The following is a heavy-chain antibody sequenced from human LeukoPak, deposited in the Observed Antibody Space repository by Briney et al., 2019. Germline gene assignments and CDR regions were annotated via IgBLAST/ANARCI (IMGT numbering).Heavy chain of an antibody. Sequence: GGSLRLSCAASGFTFSSYWMSWVRQAPGKGLEWVANIKQDGSERYYVDSVKGRFTISRDNAKNSLYVQMNSLRDEDTGVYYCGRGLLANWFDPWGQGTLVTVSS. CDR3: GRGLLANWFDP. D-gene: IGHD2-15*01. CDR2: IKQDGSER. J-gene: IGHJ5*02. CDR1: GFTFSSYW. V-gene: IGHV3-7*01.